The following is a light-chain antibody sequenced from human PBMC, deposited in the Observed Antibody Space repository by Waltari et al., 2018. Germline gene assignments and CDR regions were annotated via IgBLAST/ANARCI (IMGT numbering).Light chain of an antibody. Sequence: QSVMTQPPSASGTPGQRVTISCSGRTSTIGNNPVSWYQQLPGAAPKLLISRNNQRPSGVPDRFSVSKSGTSASRAISGLRSEDEGDYYCGGWDDSLNGWVFGGGTKLTVL. CDR3: GGWDDSLNGWV. CDR1: TSTIGNNP. CDR2: RNN. J-gene: IGLJ3*02. V-gene: IGLV1-47*01.